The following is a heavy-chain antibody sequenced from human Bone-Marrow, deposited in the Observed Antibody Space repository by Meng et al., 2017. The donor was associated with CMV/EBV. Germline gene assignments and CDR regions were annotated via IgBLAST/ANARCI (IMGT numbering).Heavy chain of an antibody. CDR3: ARANPYYYDSSAPEGGAFDI. V-gene: IGHV1-2*02. CDR2: INPNCGGT. Sequence: ASVKVSCKASGYTFTGYYMHWVRQAPGQGLEWMGWINPNCGGTNYAQKFQGRVTMTRDTSISTAYMELSRLRSDDTAVYYCARANPYYYDSSAPEGGAFDIWGQGTMVTVSS. D-gene: IGHD3-22*01. J-gene: IGHJ3*02. CDR1: GYTFTGYY.